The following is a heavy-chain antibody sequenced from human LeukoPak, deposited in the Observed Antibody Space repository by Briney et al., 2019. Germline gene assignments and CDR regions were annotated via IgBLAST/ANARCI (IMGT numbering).Heavy chain of an antibody. J-gene: IGHJ4*02. V-gene: IGHV3-21*01. Sequence: GGSLRLSCVASGFTFSSYTMNWVRQAPGKGLEWVSSIISSSTYISYADSVKGRFTISRDNAKNSLYLQMNSLRAEDTAVYYCARDPAEGDYWGQGTLVTVS. CDR2: IISSSTYI. CDR3: ARDPAEGDY. CDR1: GFTFSSYT.